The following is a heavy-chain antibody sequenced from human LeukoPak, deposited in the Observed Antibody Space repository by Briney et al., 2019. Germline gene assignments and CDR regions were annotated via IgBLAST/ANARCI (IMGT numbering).Heavy chain of an antibody. CDR2: VSHSGST. J-gene: IGHJ4*02. D-gene: IGHD4-23*01. Sequence: SETLSLTCAVSGGSLSSGGYAWSWIRQPAGRGLEWIGYVSHSGSTYNPSLRSRVTISVDTSKNQFSLKLSSVTAADTAVYYCARREGMTTVVTPDHWGQGTLVTVSS. CDR3: ARREGMTTVVTPDH. V-gene: IGHV4-30-2*03. CDR1: GGSLSSGGYA.